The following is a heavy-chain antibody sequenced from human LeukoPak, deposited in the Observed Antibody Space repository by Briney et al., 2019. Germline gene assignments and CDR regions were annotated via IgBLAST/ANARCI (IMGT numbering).Heavy chain of an antibody. D-gene: IGHD3-16*01. Sequence: GGSLRLSCAASGFTFSSYGMHWVRQAPGKGLEWVAVISYDGSNKYYADSVKGRFTISRDNSKNTLYLQMNSLRAEDTAVYYCAAAGGDYWGQGTLVTVSS. J-gene: IGHJ4*02. CDR3: AAAGGDY. V-gene: IGHV3-30*19. CDR2: ISYDGSNK. CDR1: GFTFSSYG.